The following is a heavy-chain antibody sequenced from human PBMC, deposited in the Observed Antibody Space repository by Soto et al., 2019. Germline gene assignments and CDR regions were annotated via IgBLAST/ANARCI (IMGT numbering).Heavy chain of an antibody. CDR2: IWYDGSNK. D-gene: IGHD4-17*01. CDR3: ARDGDYGHYYGMDV. Sequence: QVQLVESGGGVVQPGRSLRLSCAATGFTFSSYGMHWVRQAPGKGLEWVAVIWYDGSNKYYADSVKGRFTIYRDNSKNTLYLQLNRLRAEDTAVYYCARDGDYGHYYGMDVWGQGTTVTVSS. V-gene: IGHV3-33*01. J-gene: IGHJ6*02. CDR1: GFTFSSYG.